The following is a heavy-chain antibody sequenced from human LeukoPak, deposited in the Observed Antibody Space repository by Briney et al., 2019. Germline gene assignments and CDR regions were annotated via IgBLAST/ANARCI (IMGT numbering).Heavy chain of an antibody. J-gene: IGHJ4*02. CDR3: ARLGASGSYSTPFDY. CDR1: GFTFNNYN. D-gene: IGHD1-26*01. V-gene: IGHV3-21*01. Sequence: GGSLRLSCAASGFTFNNYNMNWVRQAPGKGLEGVSSISRGSNYIYYADSVKGRFTNSRDSAKNSLYLQMNSLRAEDTAVYHCARLGASGSYSTPFDYWGQGTLVTVSS. CDR2: ISRGSNYI.